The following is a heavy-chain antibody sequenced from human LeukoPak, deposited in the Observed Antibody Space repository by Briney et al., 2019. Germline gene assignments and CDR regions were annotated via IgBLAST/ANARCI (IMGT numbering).Heavy chain of an antibody. J-gene: IGHJ5*02. CDR3: AKSNLYCSGSSCYPSWFDP. CDR1: GGSISSYY. V-gene: IGHV4-59*01. D-gene: IGHD2-15*01. Sequence: PSETLSLTCTVSGGSISSYYWSWIRQPPGKGLEWIGYIYYTGSTNYNPSLKSRVTISVDTSKNQFSLKLSSVTAADTAVYYCAKSNLYCSGSSCYPSWFDPWGQGTLVTVSS. CDR2: IYYTGST.